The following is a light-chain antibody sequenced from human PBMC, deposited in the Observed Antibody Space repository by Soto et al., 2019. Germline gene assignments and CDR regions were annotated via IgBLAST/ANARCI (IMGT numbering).Light chain of an antibody. V-gene: IGLV1-51*01. Sequence: QSVVTQPPSVSAAPGEKFTISLSGSSSNIGVNSLSWYQQLPVTAPKLLIYDDNKRPSGIPDRFSGSKSGTSATLGITGFKTGDEADYYCGSWDSSMSAYVFGTGTKVPV. J-gene: IGLJ1*01. CDR2: DDN. CDR3: GSWDSSMSAYV. CDR1: SSNIGVNS.